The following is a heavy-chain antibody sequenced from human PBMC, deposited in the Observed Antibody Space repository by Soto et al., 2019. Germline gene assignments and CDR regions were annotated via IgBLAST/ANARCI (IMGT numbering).Heavy chain of an antibody. D-gene: IGHD3-3*01. CDR1: GYTFTSYY. J-gene: IGHJ4*02. CDR3: ARGPIENARFLEWLLNY. CDR2: INPSGGST. V-gene: IGHV1-46*01. Sequence: ASVKVSCKASGYTFTSYYMHWVRQAPGQGLEWMGIINPSGGSTSYAQKFQGRVTMTRDTSTSTVYMELSSLRSEDTAVYYCARGPIENARFLEWLLNYWGQGTLVTVSS.